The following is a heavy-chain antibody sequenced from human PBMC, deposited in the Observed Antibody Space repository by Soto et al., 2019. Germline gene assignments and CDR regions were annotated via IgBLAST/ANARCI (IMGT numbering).Heavy chain of an antibody. CDR2: IIPIFGTA. J-gene: IGHJ6*02. CDR3: AVTMTNYYYYGMEV. V-gene: IGHV1-69*12. D-gene: IGHD3-22*01. CDR1: GGTFSSYA. Sequence: QVQLVQSGAEVKKPGSSVKVSCKASGGTFSSYAISWVRQAPGQGLEWMGGIIPIFGTADYAQKFQGRVTITAGDSTSTAYMELRSLRSEDTAVYYCAVTMTNYYYYGMEVWGQGTTVTVSS.